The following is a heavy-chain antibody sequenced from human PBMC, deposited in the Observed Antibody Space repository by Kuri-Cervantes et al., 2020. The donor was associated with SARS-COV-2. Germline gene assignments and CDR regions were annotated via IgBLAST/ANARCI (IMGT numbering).Heavy chain of an antibody. J-gene: IGHJ4*02. V-gene: IGHV3-11*04. CDR3: ARDLGYCSSTSCYTSELDY. Sequence: GGSLRLSCAASGFTFSDYYMSWIRQAPGKGLEWVSYISSSGSTIYYADSVKGRFTISRDNAKNSLYLQMNSLRAEDTAVYYCARDLGYCSSTSCYTSELDYWGQGTLVTVSS. CDR1: GFTFSDYY. D-gene: IGHD2-2*02. CDR2: ISSSGSTI.